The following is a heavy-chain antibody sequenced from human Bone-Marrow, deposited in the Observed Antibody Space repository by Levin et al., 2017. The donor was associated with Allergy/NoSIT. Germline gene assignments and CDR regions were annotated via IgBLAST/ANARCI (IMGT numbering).Heavy chain of an antibody. D-gene: IGHD6-6*01. Sequence: PGGSLRLSCEGSGFTFGNYYMSWVRQAPGKGLEWLAYISGSSSTIYYAKSMEGRLTISRDNAKNSLFLQLTRLRAEDTAVYYCARDQDVAGRRVSGHWGQGTLVTIS. V-gene: IGHV3-11*01. CDR3: ARDQDVAGRRVSGH. J-gene: IGHJ4*02. CDR2: ISGSSSTI. CDR1: GFTFGNYY.